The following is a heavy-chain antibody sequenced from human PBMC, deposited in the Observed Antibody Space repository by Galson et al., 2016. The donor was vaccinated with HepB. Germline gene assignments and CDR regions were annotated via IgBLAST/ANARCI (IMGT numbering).Heavy chain of an antibody. CDR1: GSSIRSGGYY. CDR3: ARGSSWSGHWFDS. J-gene: IGHJ5*01. V-gene: IGHV4-31*03. Sequence: TLSLTCTVSGSSIRSGGYYWSWLRQHPGKGLEWIGYIYYSGSGSPYYNPSLKSRVTISVDTSENQFSLKLSSVTAADTAVYFCARGSSWSGHWFDSWGQGTLVTVSS. D-gene: IGHD6-13*01. CDR2: IYYSGSGSP.